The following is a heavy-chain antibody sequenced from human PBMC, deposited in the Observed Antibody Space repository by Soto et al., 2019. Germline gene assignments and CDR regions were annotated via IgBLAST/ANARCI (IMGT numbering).Heavy chain of an antibody. CDR2: IDHSGYT. D-gene: IGHD3-3*01. CDR3: ARVRDWFDP. V-gene: IGHV4-34*01. CDR1: GGSFSGYY. J-gene: IGHJ5*02. Sequence: NPSETLSLTCAVYGGSFSGYYWNWIRQPPGKGLEWIGEIDHSGYTNYNPSLKSRVTISVDTSKNQLSLRLTSVTAADTAVYYCARVRDWFDPWGQGTLVTVSS.